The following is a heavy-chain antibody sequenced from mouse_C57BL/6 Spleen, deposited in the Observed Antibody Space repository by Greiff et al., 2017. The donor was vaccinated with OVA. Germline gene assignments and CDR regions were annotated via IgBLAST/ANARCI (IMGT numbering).Heavy chain of an antibody. Sequence: EVQLQQSGPELVKPGASVKISCKASGYTFTDYYMNWVKQSHGKSLVWIGDINPNNGGTSYNQKFKGKATLTVDKSSSTAYMELRSRTSEDSAVYYCAREEGYDYDGAWLAYWGQGTLVTVSA. CDR2: INPNNGGT. V-gene: IGHV1-26*01. D-gene: IGHD2-4*01. CDR3: AREEGYDYDGAWLAY. CDR1: GYTFTDYY. J-gene: IGHJ3*01.